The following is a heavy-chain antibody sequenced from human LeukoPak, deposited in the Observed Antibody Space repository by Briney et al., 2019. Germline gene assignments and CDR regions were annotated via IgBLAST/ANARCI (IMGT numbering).Heavy chain of an antibody. CDR2: IYYSGST. Sequence: PSETLSLTCTVSGGSISSGGYYWSWIRQHPGKGLEWIGYIYYSGSTNYNPSLKSRVTISVDTSKNQFSLKLSSVTAADTAVYYCARHRPLHYDFWSGHSYYYYGMDVWGQGTTVTVSS. J-gene: IGHJ6*02. D-gene: IGHD3-3*01. V-gene: IGHV4-61*08. CDR1: GGSISSGGYY. CDR3: ARHRPLHYDFWSGHSYYYYGMDV.